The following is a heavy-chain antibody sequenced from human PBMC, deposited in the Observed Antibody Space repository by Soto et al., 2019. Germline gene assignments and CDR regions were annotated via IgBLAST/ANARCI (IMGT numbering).Heavy chain of an antibody. J-gene: IGHJ3*02. CDR2: IWYDGSNK. Sequence: GGSLRLSCAASGFTFSSYGMHWVRQAPGKGLEWVAVIWYDGSNKYYADSVKGRFTISRDNSKNTLYLQMNSLRAEDTAVYYCARDRGSGYHDAFDIWGQGTMVTVSS. CDR1: GFTFSSYG. CDR3: ARDRGSGYHDAFDI. V-gene: IGHV3-33*01. D-gene: IGHD3-22*01.